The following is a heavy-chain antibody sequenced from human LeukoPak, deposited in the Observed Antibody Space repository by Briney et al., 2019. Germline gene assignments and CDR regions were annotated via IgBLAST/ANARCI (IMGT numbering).Heavy chain of an antibody. CDR1: GYTFTSYY. CDR2: INPSGGST. D-gene: IGHD3-10*01. J-gene: IGHJ3*02. Sequence: ASVKVSCKASGYTFTSYYMLWVRQAPGQGLEWVGIINPSGGSTSYAQKFQGRVTMTRDTSTSTVYMELSSLRSEDTAVYYCARVPSWFRGAFDIWGQGTMVTVSS. CDR3: ARVPSWFRGAFDI. V-gene: IGHV1-46*01.